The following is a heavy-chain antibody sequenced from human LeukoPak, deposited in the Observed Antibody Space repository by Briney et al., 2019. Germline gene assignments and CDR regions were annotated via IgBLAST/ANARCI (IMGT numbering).Heavy chain of an antibody. J-gene: IGHJ4*02. CDR1: GYTFSSDD. V-gene: IGHV1-8*01. CDR3: ARGDNWNYFDY. Sequence: ASVKVSCKASGYTFSSDDINWVRQATGQGLEWMGWMNPNSGNTGYAQKFQGRVTMTRNTSISTAYMELSSLRSEDTAVYYCARGDNWNYFDYWGQGTLVTVSS. D-gene: IGHD1-20*01. CDR2: MNPNSGNT.